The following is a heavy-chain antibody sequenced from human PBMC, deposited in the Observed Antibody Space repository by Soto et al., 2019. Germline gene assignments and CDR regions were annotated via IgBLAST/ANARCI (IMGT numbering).Heavy chain of an antibody. D-gene: IGHD5-18*01. CDR1: GFTFDDYA. CDR2: ITWNSGSI. Sequence: EVRLVESGGGLVQPGRSLRLSCAASGFTFDDYAMHWVRQAPGKGLEWVSGITWNSGSIGYADSVKGRFTISRDNAKNSLYLRMNSLRVEDTALYYCAKQRDTALVTPGFDSWGQGTLVTVSS. CDR3: AKQRDTALVTPGFDS. V-gene: IGHV3-9*01. J-gene: IGHJ4*02.